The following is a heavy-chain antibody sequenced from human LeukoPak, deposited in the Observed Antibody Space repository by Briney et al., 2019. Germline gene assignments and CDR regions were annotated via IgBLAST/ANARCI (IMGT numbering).Heavy chain of an antibody. CDR2: ISYSGST. Sequence: SETLSLTCTVSGGSISSSDYYWGWIGQPPGKGLEWIGYISYSGSTYYNPSLKSRVSISVDTSKNQFSLKLSSVTAADMAVYYCARDSQGITMVRGGLSYGMDVWGQGTTVSVSS. CDR1: GGSISSSDYY. V-gene: IGHV4-30-4*01. D-gene: IGHD3-10*01. J-gene: IGHJ6*02. CDR3: ARDSQGITMVRGGLSYGMDV.